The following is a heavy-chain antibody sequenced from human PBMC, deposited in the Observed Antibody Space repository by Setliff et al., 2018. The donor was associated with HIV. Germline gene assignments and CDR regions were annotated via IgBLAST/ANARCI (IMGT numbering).Heavy chain of an antibody. J-gene: IGHJ3*02. Sequence: SVKVSCKASGGTFSSYAISWVRQAPGQGLEWMGGIIPIFGTANYAQKFQGRVTMTTDTTTSTAYMELRSLRSDDTAVYYCARDGYKWNDNALEIWGLGTVVTVS. CDR1: GGTFSSYA. CDR3: ARDGYKWNDNALEI. V-gene: IGHV1-69*05. CDR2: IIPIFGTA. D-gene: IGHD1-20*01.